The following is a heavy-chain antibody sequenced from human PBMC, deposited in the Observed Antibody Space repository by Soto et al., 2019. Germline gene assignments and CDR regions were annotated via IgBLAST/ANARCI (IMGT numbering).Heavy chain of an antibody. CDR2: INSDGSST. CDR1: GFTFSSYW. D-gene: IGHD4-17*01. Sequence: GSLRLSCAASGFTFSSYWMHWVRQAPGKGLVWVSRINSDGSSTSYADSVKGRFTISRDNAKNTLYLQMNSLRAEDTAVYYCARDAPPSNDYGDYXEGTYYYHYXYMDAWGKGPTVTVS. V-gene: IGHV3-74*01. CDR3: ARDAPPSNDYGDYXEGTYYYHYXYMDA. J-gene: IGHJ6*03.